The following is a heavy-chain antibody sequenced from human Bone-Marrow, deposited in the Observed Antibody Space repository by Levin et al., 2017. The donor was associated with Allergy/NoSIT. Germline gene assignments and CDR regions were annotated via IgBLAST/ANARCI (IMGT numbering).Heavy chain of an antibody. J-gene: IGHJ4*02. Sequence: GGSLRLSFAASGFTFSSYWMYWVRQAPGKGLVWVSRINTDGTTTFYADSVKGRFTISRDNAKNTLSLQMNSLRVEDTAVYYCAKYYAPGTYCLDHWGQGTLVTVSS. CDR3: AKYYAPGTYCLDH. V-gene: IGHV3-74*01. CDR1: GFTFSSYW. CDR2: INTDGTTT. D-gene: IGHD3-10*01.